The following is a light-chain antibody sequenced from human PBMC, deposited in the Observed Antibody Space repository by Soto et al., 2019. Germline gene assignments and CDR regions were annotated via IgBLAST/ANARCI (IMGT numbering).Light chain of an antibody. Sequence: DIQMTQSPSSLSASVGDRVTITCQASQDISNYLNLYQQKPGKAPKLLIYDASNLETGVPSRFSGSGSGTDFTFTISSLQPEDIASYYCQQYDNPMYVFGHGTKVDIK. J-gene: IGKJ2*01. CDR3: QQYDNPMYV. CDR2: DAS. CDR1: QDISNY. V-gene: IGKV1-33*01.